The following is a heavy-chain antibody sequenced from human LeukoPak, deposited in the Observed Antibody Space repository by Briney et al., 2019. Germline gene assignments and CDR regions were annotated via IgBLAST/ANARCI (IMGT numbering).Heavy chain of an antibody. CDR1: GGTFSSYV. V-gene: IGHV1-69*13. CDR3: ARGEVAEDAFDI. D-gene: IGHD6-19*01. CDR2: IIPIFGTA. J-gene: IGHJ3*02. Sequence: ASVKVSCKASGGTFSSYVISWVRQAPGKGLEWMGGIIPIFGTANYAQKFQGRVTITADESTSTAYMELRSLRSDDTAVYYCARGEVAEDAFDIWGQGTMVTVSS.